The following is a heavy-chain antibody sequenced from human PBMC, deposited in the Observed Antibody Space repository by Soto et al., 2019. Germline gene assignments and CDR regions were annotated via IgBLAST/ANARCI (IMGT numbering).Heavy chain of an antibody. CDR3: ARERAGGDDYADQRES. Sequence: GGSLRLSCAASGFTFSDYSMNWVRQAPGKGLEWVSYISASRSTIYYADSVKGRVTISRDNAKNSLYLQMNSLRDEDTAVYYCARERAGGDDYADQRESWGQGTLVTVSS. J-gene: IGHJ5*02. CDR1: GFTFSDYS. V-gene: IGHV3-48*02. CDR2: ISASRSTI. D-gene: IGHD4-17*01.